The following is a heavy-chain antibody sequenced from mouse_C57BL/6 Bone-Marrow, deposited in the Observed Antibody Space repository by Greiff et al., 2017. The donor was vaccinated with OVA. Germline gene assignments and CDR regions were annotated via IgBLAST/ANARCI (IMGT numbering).Heavy chain of an antibody. CDR3: ARHPYDGYYWY. CDR1: GFTFSSYG. V-gene: IGHV5-6*01. J-gene: IGHJ2*01. D-gene: IGHD2-3*01. Sequence: EVHLVESGGDLVKPGGSLKLSCAASGFTFSSYGMSWVRQTPDKRLEWVATISSGGSYTYYPDSVKGRFTISRDNAKNTLYLQMSSLKSEDTAMYYCARHPYDGYYWYWGQGTTLTVSS. CDR2: ISSGGSYT.